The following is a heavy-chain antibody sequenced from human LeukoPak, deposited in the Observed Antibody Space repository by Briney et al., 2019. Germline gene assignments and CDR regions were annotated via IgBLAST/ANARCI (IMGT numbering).Heavy chain of an antibody. CDR3: ARGRFKSQLLSFY. CDR1: GYTFTSYD. Sequence: ASVKVSCKASGYTFTSYDINWVRQATGQGLEWMGWMNPNSGNTGYAQKFQGRVTMTRNTSISTAYMELSSLRSEDTAVYYRARGRFKSQLLSFYWGQGTLVTVSS. J-gene: IGHJ4*02. CDR2: MNPNSGNT. V-gene: IGHV1-8*01. D-gene: IGHD2-2*01.